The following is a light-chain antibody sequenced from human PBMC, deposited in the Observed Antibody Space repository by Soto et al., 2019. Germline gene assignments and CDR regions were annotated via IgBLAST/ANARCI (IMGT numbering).Light chain of an antibody. CDR2: LNSDGSH. CDR3: PTWGTGIPNVV. J-gene: IGLJ2*01. V-gene: IGLV4-69*01. Sequence: QLVLTQSPSASASLGASVKLTCTLSSGHSSYAIAWHQQQPEKGPRYLMKLNSDGSHSKGDGIPDRFSGPSSGAERYLTISSLQSEDEADYDCPTWGTGIPNVVFGGGTKLTVL. CDR1: SGHSSYA.